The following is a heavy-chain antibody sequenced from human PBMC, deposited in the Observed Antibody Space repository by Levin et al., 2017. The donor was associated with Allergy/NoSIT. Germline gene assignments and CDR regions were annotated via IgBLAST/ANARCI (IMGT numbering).Heavy chain of an antibody. D-gene: IGHD3-10*01. CDR3: ARDDYYGSGSLSRGRYYYYGMDV. J-gene: IGHJ6*02. CDR2: ISSSSSTI. CDR1: GFTFSSYS. Sequence: GGSLRLSCAASGFTFSSYSMNWVRQAPGKGLEWVSYISSSSSTIYYADSVKGRFTISRDNAKNSLYLQMNSLRAEDTAVYYCARDDYYGSGSLSRGRYYYYGMDVWGQGTTVTVSS. V-gene: IGHV3-48*01.